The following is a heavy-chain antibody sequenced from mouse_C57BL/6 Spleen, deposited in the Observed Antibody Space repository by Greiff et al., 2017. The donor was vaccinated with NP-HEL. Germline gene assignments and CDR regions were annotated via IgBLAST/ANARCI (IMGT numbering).Heavy chain of an antibody. J-gene: IGHJ4*01. CDR1: GYTFTSYW. CDR2: IDPSDSYT. CDR3: ARERKRDYYAMDY. V-gene: IGHV1-59*01. Sequence: QVQLKQPGAELVRPGTSVKLSCKASGYTFTSYWMHWVKQRPGQGLEWIGVIDPSDSYTNYNQKFKGKATLTVDTSSSTAYMQLSSLTSEDSAVYYCARERKRDYYAMDYWGQGTSVTVSS.